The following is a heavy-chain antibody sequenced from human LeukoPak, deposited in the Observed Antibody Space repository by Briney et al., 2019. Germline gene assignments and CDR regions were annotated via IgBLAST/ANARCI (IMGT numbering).Heavy chain of an antibody. V-gene: IGHV3-74*01. CDR3: ARGKTPAVTTPFDY. D-gene: IGHD4-17*01. Sequence: PGGSLRLSCAASGFTFSSQAMSWVRQAPGKGLVWVSRINSDGSSTTYADSVKGRFTISRDNAKNTLYLQMNSLRAEDTAVYYCARGKTPAVTTPFDYWGQGTLVTVSS. CDR1: GFTFSSQA. J-gene: IGHJ4*02. CDR2: INSDGSST.